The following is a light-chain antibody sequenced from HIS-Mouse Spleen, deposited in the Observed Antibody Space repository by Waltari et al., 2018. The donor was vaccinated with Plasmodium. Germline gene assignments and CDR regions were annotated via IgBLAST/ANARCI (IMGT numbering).Light chain of an antibody. CDR1: QGISSW. CDR3: QQYNSYPFT. J-gene: IGKJ3*01. V-gene: IGKV1D-16*01. Sequence: DIQLTQSPSSLSASVGDRVPITCLARQGISSWLAWYQQQPEKAPKSLIYSASSLQSGVPSRFSGSGSGTDFTLTISSLQPEDFATYYCQQYNSYPFTFGPGTKVDIK. CDR2: SAS.